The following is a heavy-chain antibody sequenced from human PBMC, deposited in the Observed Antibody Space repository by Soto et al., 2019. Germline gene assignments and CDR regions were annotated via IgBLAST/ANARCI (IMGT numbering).Heavy chain of an antibody. CDR3: AKDSQQWLLRSDYYDMDV. Sequence: QVQLVESGGGVVQPGRSLRLSCAASGFTFSSYDMYWVRQAPGKGLEWVAVISYDGSNKFYVDSVKGLFTISRDNSKNTLYLQMNSLRAEDTAVYYCAKDSQQWLLRSDYYDMDVWGQGTTVIVSS. D-gene: IGHD6-19*01. CDR1: GFTFSSYD. CDR2: ISYDGSNK. V-gene: IGHV3-30*18. J-gene: IGHJ6*02.